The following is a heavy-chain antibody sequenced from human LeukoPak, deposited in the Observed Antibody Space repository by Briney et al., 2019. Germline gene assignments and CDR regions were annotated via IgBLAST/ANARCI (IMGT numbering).Heavy chain of an antibody. Sequence: PGGSLRLSCAASGFTFSSYWMHWVRQVPGKGLVWVSRIKSDGSDTTYADSVKGRFTISRGNARNTLFLQMNSLRAEDTAVYYCAKGDDSSGSFDYWGQGTLVTVSS. V-gene: IGHV3-74*01. CDR3: AKGDDSSGSFDY. CDR2: IKSDGSDT. CDR1: GFTFSSYW. J-gene: IGHJ4*02. D-gene: IGHD3-22*01.